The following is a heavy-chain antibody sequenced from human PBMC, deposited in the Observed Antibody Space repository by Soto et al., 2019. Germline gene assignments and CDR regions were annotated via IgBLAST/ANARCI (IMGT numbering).Heavy chain of an antibody. V-gene: IGHV3-23*01. CDR2: ISGSGGST. J-gene: IGHJ6*02. CDR3: AKDGKPIQLWPTNYYGMDV. D-gene: IGHD5-18*01. CDR1: GFTFSSYA. Sequence: GGSLRLSCAASGFTFSSYAMSWVRQAPGKGLEWVSAISGSGGSTYYADSVKGRFTISRDNSKNTLYLQMNSLRAEDTAVYYCAKDGKPIQLWPTNYYGMDVWGQGTTVTVSS.